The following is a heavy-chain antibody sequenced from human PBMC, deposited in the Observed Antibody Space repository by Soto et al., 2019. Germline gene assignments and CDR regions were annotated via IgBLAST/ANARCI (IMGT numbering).Heavy chain of an antibody. CDR3: GKGRGDFWSGYHTIPGD. Sequence: VQLVESGGGLVQPGGSLRLSCAASGFTFSSYAMSWVRQAPGKGLEWVSAIIGHGGSTYYADSGKGRFTISRDYSKNTLYLQMNRMGAEDTAVYYGGKGRGDFWSGYHTIPGDWGQGTPVTVSS. D-gene: IGHD3-3*01. CDR2: IIGHGGST. V-gene: IGHV3-23*04. J-gene: IGHJ4*02. CDR1: GFTFSSYA.